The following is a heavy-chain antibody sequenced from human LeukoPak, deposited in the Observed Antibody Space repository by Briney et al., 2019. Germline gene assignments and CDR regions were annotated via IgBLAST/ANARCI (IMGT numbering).Heavy chain of an antibody. CDR3: ASAIAADGIFFY. CDR2: ISAYNGNI. V-gene: IGHV1-18*01. D-gene: IGHD6-13*01. Sequence: GASVKVSCKVSGYTFSSYGISWVRQAPGQGLEWMGWISAYNGNIKYEQKLQGRVTMTKDTSASTAYMELRSLRSDDTAVYYCASAIAADGIFFYWGQGTLVTVSS. CDR1: GYTFSSYG. J-gene: IGHJ4*02.